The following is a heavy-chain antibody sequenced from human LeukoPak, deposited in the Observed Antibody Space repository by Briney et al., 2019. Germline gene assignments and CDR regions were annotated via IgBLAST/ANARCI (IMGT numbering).Heavy chain of an antibody. CDR1: GSTFTSYW. V-gene: IGHV5-51*01. J-gene: IGHJ3*02. Sequence: GAXLQISXXGAGSTFTSYWIGWGRPVPGKGVEGVGIIYTGDSHTRYSPSFQGQLTISADKSTSTAYLQWSSLEASDTAMYYCARHRSGSYSDAFDIWGQGTMVTVSS. CDR2: IYTGDSHT. CDR3: ARHRSGSYSDAFDI. D-gene: IGHD1-26*01.